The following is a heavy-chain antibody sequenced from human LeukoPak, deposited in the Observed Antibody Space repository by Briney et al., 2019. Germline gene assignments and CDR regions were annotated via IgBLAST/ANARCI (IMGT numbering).Heavy chain of an antibody. CDR3: AREWLYYDILTGYYTLDY. Sequence: GGSLRLSCAASGLTFSSYGMHWVHQAPGKGLEWVAVIWYDGSNKYYADSVKGRFTISRDNSKNTLYLQMNSLRAEDTAVYYCAREWLYYDILTGYYTLDYWGQGTLVTVSS. V-gene: IGHV3-33*01. CDR2: IWYDGSNK. J-gene: IGHJ4*02. D-gene: IGHD3-9*01. CDR1: GLTFSSYG.